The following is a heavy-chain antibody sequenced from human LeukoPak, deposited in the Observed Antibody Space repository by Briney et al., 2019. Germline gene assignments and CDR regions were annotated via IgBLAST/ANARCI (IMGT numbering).Heavy chain of an antibody. D-gene: IGHD3-10*01. CDR1: GFTFSNFW. V-gene: IGHV3-7*01. J-gene: IGHJ6*03. CDR2: IKQDGSEK. CDR3: ARGMVRAYYYMDV. Sequence: PGGSLRLSCAASGFTFSNFWMSWVRQAPGKGLEWVANIKQDGSEKYYVDSVKGRFTISRDNAKKSLYLQMNSLRAEDTAVYYCARGMVRAYYYMDVWGKGTTVTVSS.